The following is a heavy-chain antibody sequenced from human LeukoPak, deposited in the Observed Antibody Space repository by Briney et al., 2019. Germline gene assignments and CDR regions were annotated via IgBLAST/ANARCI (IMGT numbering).Heavy chain of an antibody. V-gene: IGHV3-23*01. CDR1: GFTFSNYA. J-gene: IGHJ6*03. Sequence: GGPLRLSCAASGFTFSNYAMTWLREAPGKALEWVSAVTGSGGTYYADSVKGRFIISRDNSKNTLYLQMSSLRADDTALYYCVKGRGPAKGDYYNYYYYMDVWGKGTTVTVSS. CDR2: VTGSGGT. CDR3: VKGRGPAKGDYYNYYYYMDV. D-gene: IGHD2-21*02.